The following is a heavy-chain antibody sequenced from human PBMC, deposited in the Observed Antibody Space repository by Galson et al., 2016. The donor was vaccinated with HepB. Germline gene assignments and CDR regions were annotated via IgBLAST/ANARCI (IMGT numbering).Heavy chain of an antibody. CDR1: GYSFTNYW. D-gene: IGHD5-24*01. CDR2: IYPGDSDT. V-gene: IGHV5-51*01. Sequence: QSGAEVKKPGESLKISCKASGYSFTNYWIGWVRQMPGKGLGWMGIIYPGDSDTRYSPSFQGHVTISADKSINTAYLQWSSLEASDTAIYFCMRGLEMASIRHGVDVWGQGTTVTVSS. CDR3: MRGLEMASIRHGVDV. J-gene: IGHJ6*02.